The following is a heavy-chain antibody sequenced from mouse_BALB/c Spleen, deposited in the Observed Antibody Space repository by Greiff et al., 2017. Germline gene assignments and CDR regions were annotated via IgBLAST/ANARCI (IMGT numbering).Heavy chain of an antibody. CDR3: ARGLRSPFAY. J-gene: IGHJ3*01. CDR2: ISSGSSTI. D-gene: IGHD1-1*01. V-gene: IGHV5-17*02. CDR1: GFTFSSFG. Sequence: EVHLVESGGGLVQPGGSRKLSCAASGFTFSSFGMHWVRQAPEKGLEWVAYISSGSSTIYYADTVKGRFTISRDNPKNTLFLQMTSLRSEDTAMYYCARGLRSPFAYWGQGTLVTVSA.